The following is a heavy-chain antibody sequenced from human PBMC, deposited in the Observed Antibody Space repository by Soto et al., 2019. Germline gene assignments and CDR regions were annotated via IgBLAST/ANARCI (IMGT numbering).Heavy chain of an antibody. CDR2: ISWNSGSI. V-gene: IGHV3-9*01. CDR1: GFTFDDYA. Sequence: PGGSLRLSCVASGFTFDDYAMHWVRQAPGKGLEWVSGISWNSGSIGYADSVKGRFATSRDNAKNSLYLQMNSLRAEDTAFYYCAKASSSGYYYDSSGSYYWGQGTLVTVSS. CDR3: AKASSSGYYYDSSGSYY. D-gene: IGHD3-22*01. J-gene: IGHJ4*02.